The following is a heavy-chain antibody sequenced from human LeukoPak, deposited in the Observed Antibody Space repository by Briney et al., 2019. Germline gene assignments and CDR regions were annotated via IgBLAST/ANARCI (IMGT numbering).Heavy chain of an antibody. D-gene: IGHD1-26*01. V-gene: IGHV1-24*01. J-gene: IGHJ4*02. CDR1: GASLSETS. CDR2: FDPEDGES. Sequence: GASVKVSCKVSGASLSETSIHWVRQAPGQWLEWMGGFDPEDGESIFAQRFQGRFSMTEDTSTDTAYMELGSLRPEDTAVYYCATADKWEPLGYWGQGTLVTVSS. CDR3: ATADKWEPLGY.